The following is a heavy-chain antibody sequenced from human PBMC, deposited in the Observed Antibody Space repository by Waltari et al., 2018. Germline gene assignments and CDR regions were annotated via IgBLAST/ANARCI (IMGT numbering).Heavy chain of an antibody. Sequence: QVQLQQWGAGQLKPSETLSLTCGVFGGSFSGFGWSWIRQSPGRGLEWIGEITHSGKTQINPSLKSRLSISVDTSKNQFSLNLTSVTVADTGVYYRARGDFFDVWGRGTLVTVSS. CDR2: ITHSGKT. J-gene: IGHJ2*01. D-gene: IGHD2-21*02. CDR1: GGSFSGFG. V-gene: IGHV4-34*01. CDR3: ARGDFFDV.